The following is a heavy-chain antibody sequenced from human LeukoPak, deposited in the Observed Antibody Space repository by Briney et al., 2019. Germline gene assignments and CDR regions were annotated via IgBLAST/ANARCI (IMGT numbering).Heavy chain of an antibody. CDR3: ARDRSLYSSTWYVPRDGFDI. CDR1: GYTFAEYY. V-gene: IGHV1-46*01. J-gene: IGHJ3*02. CDR2: INPSGGST. D-gene: IGHD6-13*01. Sequence: ASVKVSCKTSGYTFAEYYIHWVRQAPGQGLEWMGIINPSGGSTSYAQKFQGRVTMTRDMSTSTVYMELSSLRSEDTAVYYCARDRSLYSSTWYVPRDGFDIWGQGTMVTVSS.